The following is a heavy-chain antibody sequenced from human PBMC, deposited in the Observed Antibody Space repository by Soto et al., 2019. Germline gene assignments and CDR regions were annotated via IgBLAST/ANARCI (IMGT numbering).Heavy chain of an antibody. CDR2: ISAYNGNT. D-gene: IGHD4-17*01. J-gene: IGHJ5*02. Sequence: VPLNRSCKSFGYRFTSYRISWVRRTPGQGLEWMGWISAYNGNTNYAQKLQGRVTMTTDTSTSTAYMELRSLRSDDTAVYYCARALPTLTTLSWFDPLGQGTLVTVSS. CDR1: GYRFTSYR. V-gene: IGHV1-18*01. CDR3: ARALPTLTTLSWFDP.